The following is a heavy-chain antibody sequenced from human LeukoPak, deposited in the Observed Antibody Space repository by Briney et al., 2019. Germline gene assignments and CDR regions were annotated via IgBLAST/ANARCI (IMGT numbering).Heavy chain of an antibody. D-gene: IGHD6-13*01. V-gene: IGHV4-39*01. CDR3: ARHSPYSGSWHYYYYYYMDV. J-gene: IGHJ6*03. CDR2: IYYSGST. CDR1: GGSISSSSYY. Sequence: PSETLSLTCTVSGGSISSSSYYWGWIRQPPGKGLEWIGSIYYSGSTYYNPSLKSRVTISVDTSKNQFSLKLSSVTAADTAVYYCARHSPYSGSWHYYYYYYMDVWGKGTTVTVSS.